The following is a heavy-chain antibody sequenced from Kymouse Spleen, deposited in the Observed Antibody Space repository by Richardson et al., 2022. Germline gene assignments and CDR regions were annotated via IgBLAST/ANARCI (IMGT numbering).Heavy chain of an antibody. Sequence: EVQLVESGGGLVQPGGSLRLSCAASGFTFSSYWMSWVRQAPGKGLEWVANIKQDGSEKYYVDSVKGRFTISRDNAKNSLYLQMNSLRAEDTAVYYCAREYSSSAYYYYGMDVWGQGTTVTVSS. CDR1: GFTFSSYW. CDR2: IKQDGSEK. CDR3: AREYSSSAYYYYGMDV. D-gene: IGHD6-6*01. J-gene: IGHJ6*02. V-gene: IGHV3-7*01.